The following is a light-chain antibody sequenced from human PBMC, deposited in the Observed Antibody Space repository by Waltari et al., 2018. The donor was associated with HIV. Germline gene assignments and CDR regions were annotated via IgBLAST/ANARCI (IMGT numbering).Light chain of an antibody. CDR1: SGSVSTGHS. V-gene: IGLV8-61*01. Sequence: QTVVTQEPSFSVSPGGTVTLTCGLTSGSVSTGHSPSWYQQTPGQSPRTLIYNTNPRSYGVPDRFSGSMLGNKAALTITGAQAEDESDYYCVLYMGSGISVFGGGTKLTVL. CDR2: NTN. CDR3: VLYMGSGISV. J-gene: IGLJ3*02.